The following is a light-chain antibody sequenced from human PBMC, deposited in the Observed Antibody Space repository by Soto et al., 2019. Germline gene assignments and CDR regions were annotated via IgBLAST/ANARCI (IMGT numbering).Light chain of an antibody. CDR2: GAS. Sequence: EIVLTQSPGTLYLSPGERATLSCRASQSVSTSSLAWYQQKPGQAPRLLIYGASSRATGIPDRFSGSGSGTDFTLTISRLEPEDFAVYYCQQYGSSPLTFGGGTKVEIK. V-gene: IGKV3-20*01. CDR3: QQYGSSPLT. CDR1: QSVSTSS. J-gene: IGKJ4*01.